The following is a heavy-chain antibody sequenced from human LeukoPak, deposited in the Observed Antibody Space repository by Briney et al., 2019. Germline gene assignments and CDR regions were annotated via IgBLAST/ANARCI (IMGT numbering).Heavy chain of an antibody. D-gene: IGHD2-15*01. J-gene: IGHJ3*02. CDR1: GGSISSGSYY. CDR2: IYTSGST. V-gene: IGHV4-61*02. CDR3: ARGEGIVAENAFDI. Sequence: PSETLSLTCTVSGGSISSGSYYWRWIRQRAGKGLEWIGRIYTSGSTNYNPSLKSRVTISVDTSKNQFSLKLSSVTAADTAVYYCARGEGIVAENAFDIWGHGTMVTVSS.